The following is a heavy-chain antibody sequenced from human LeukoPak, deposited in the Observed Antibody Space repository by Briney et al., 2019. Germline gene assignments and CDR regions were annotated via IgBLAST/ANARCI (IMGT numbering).Heavy chain of an antibody. V-gene: IGHV3-30*02. J-gene: IGHJ4*02. CDR3: AKDFAQLRFLEWFPFDY. D-gene: IGHD3-3*01. CDR2: IRYDGSNK. CDR1: GFTFSSYG. Sequence: GGSLRLSCAASGFTFSSYGMHWVRQAPGKGLEWVAFIRYDGSNKYYADSVKGRFTISRDNSKNTLYLQMNSLRAEDTAVYYCAKDFAQLRFLEWFPFDYWGQGTLVTVSS.